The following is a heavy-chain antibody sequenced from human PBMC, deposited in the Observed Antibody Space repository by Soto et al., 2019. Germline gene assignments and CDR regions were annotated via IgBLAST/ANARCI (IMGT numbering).Heavy chain of an antibody. Sequence: GGSLRLSCAASGFTVSSNYMSWVRQAPGKGLEWVSVIYSGGSTYYADSVKGRFTISRDNSKNTLYLQMNSLRAEDTAVYYCAREGIPYSGGWWRGSPDHAFDIWGQGTMVTVSS. CDR3: AREGIPYSGGWWRGSPDHAFDI. D-gene: IGHD6-19*01. CDR1: GFTVSSNY. J-gene: IGHJ3*02. V-gene: IGHV3-66*01. CDR2: IYSGGST.